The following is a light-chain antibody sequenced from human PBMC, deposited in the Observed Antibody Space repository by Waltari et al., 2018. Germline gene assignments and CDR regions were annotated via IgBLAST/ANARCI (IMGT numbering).Light chain of an antibody. CDR3: SAYTRGVV. Sequence: QSALTQIASVAGSPGQSITISCTGTSSAVGEHNYVSWYQQHPGKLPKLLIYDVISRPSGVSTRFSGSKSGNTASLTISGLQAEDEADYYCSAYTRGVVFGGGTQLTVL. CDR2: DVI. V-gene: IGLV2-14*03. J-gene: IGLJ2*01. CDR1: SSAVGEHNY.